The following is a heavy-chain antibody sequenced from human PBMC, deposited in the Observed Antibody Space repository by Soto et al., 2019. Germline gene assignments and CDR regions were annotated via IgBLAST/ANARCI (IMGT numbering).Heavy chain of an antibody. CDR3: ARASRYYYDSSGYYYFDY. CDR1: GGSFSDYY. J-gene: IGHJ4*02. Sequence: LSLTCAVFGGSFSDYYWSWIRQPPGKGLEWIGEINVSGSTNYNPSLKSRVNISVDTSKNQFSLHLSSVTAADMAVYYCARASRYYYDSSGYYYFDYWGQGTLVTVSS. D-gene: IGHD3-22*01. CDR2: INVSGST. V-gene: IGHV4-34*01.